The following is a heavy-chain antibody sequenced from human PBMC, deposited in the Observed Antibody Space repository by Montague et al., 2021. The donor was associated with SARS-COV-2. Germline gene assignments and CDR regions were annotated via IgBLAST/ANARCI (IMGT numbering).Heavy chain of an antibody. CDR3: ARNRGWGSRGAGYIDL. Sequence: TLSLTCTVSGGSISGDNYYWTWIRQHPGRGLEWIAYIYYTGSTYYNPSLQSRLRTSLDTSKNQFSLTFTSVTAADTAIYYCARNRGWGSRGAGYIDLWGRGTLVTVSS. CDR2: IYYTGST. D-gene: IGHD7-27*01. CDR1: GGSISGDNYY. V-gene: IGHV4-31*03. J-gene: IGHJ2*01.